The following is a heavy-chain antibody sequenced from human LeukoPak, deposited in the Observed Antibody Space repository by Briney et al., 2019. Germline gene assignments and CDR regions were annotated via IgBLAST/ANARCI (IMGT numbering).Heavy chain of an antibody. CDR3: ARGTCTNGVCYIFDY. CDR2: IIPILGIA. Sequence: ASVKVSCKSSGGTFSSYAISWVRQAPGQGLEWMGRIIPILGIANYAQKFQGRVTITADKSTSTAYMELSSLRSEDTAVYYCARGTCTNGVCYIFDYWGQGTLVTVSS. CDR1: GGTFSSYA. D-gene: IGHD2-8*01. J-gene: IGHJ4*02. V-gene: IGHV1-69*04.